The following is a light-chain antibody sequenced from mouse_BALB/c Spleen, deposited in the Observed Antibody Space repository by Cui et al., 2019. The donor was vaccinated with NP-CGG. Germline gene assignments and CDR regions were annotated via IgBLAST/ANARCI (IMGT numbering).Light chain of an antibody. J-gene: IGLJ1*01. CDR3: ALWYSNHWV. V-gene: IGLV1*01. CDR1: TGAVTTSNY. CDR2: GTK. Sequence: AVVTQESTLTTSPGETVTLTCRSSTGAVTTSNYANWVQEKPDHLFTGLIGGTKNSAPGVPARFSGSLIGDKAALTITGAQTEDEAIYFCALWYSNHWVFGGGTKLTVL.